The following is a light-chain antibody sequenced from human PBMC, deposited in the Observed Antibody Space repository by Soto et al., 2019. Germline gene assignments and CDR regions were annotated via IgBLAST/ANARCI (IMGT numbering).Light chain of an antibody. V-gene: IGKV1-5*03. CDR3: QQYGANSPWT. J-gene: IGKJ1*01. CDR1: QRTDSW. Sequence: DIQMTQSPSTLSASVGDRVTITCRASQRTDSWLAWYQQKPGKTPKVLISKASILESGVPSRFSGSASGIEFTLTISNLQTEDFATYYCQQYGANSPWTFGQGTKVEIK. CDR2: KAS.